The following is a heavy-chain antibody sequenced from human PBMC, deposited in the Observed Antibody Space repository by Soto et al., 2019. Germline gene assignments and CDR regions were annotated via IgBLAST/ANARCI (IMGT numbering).Heavy chain of an antibody. Sequence: EVQLVESGGGLVQPGGSLRLSCAASGFTFSSYSMNWVRQAPGKGLEWVSYISSSSSTIYYADSVKGRFTISRDNAKNSLYLQMNSLRDEETAVYYCARETTRYSSGYYYGMDVWGQGTTVTVSS. D-gene: IGHD2-15*01. CDR1: GFTFSSYS. CDR3: ARETTRYSSGYYYGMDV. V-gene: IGHV3-48*02. J-gene: IGHJ6*02. CDR2: ISSSSSTI.